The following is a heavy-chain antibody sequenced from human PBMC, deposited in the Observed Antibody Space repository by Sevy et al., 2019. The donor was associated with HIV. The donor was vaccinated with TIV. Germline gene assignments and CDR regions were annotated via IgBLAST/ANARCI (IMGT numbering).Heavy chain of an antibody. V-gene: IGHV4-34*01. CDR2: INHSGST. Sequence: SETLSLTCAVYGGSFSGYYWSWIRQPPGKGLEWIGEINHSGSTNYNPSLKSRVTISVDTSKNQFSLKLSSVTAADTAVDYCARLGIVVVPAAPPQDYYYGMDVWGQGTTVTVSS. CDR3: ARLGIVVVPAAPPQDYYYGMDV. CDR1: GGSFSGYY. D-gene: IGHD2-2*01. J-gene: IGHJ6*02.